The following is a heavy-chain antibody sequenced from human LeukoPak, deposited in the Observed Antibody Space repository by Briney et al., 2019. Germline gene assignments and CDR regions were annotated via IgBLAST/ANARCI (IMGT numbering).Heavy chain of an antibody. D-gene: IGHD6-19*01. CDR1: GFTFSSYS. Sequence: GRSLRLSCAASGFTFSSYSMNWVRQAPEKGLEWVSSISSGSSYIYYADSVKGRFTISRDNAKNSLYVQMTCLRAEDTAVYYCARDPRAAGRLFDYWGQGTLVTVSS. CDR2: ISSGSSYI. CDR3: ARDPRAAGRLFDY. J-gene: IGHJ4*02. V-gene: IGHV3-21*01.